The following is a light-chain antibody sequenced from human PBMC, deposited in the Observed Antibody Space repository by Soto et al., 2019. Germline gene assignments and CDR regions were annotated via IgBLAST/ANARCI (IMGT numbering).Light chain of an antibody. CDR2: AAS. CDR1: QSVSNY. J-gene: IGKJ1*01. V-gene: IGKV1-39*01. CDR3: QQSYTTPWT. Sequence: DIQMTQSPSSLSASVGDRISITWRASQSVSNYINWYQQRPGKAPKLLIHAASSLQSGVPSRFSGSGSGTDFTLIISSLQPEDFATYHCQQSYTTPWTSGQGTKVDIK.